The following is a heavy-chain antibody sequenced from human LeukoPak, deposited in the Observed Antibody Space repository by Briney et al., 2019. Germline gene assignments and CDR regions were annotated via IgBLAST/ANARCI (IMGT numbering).Heavy chain of an antibody. CDR2: IYPGDSDT. CDR3: ARQPTVTTWGRGWFDP. Sequence: GESLKISCKGSGYSFTSYWIGWVRQMPGKGLEWMGIIYPGDSDTRYSPSFQGQVTISADKSISTAYLQWSSLKASDTAMYYCARQPTVTTWGRGWFDPWGQGTLVTVSS. CDR1: GYSFTSYW. V-gene: IGHV5-51*01. D-gene: IGHD4-17*01. J-gene: IGHJ5*02.